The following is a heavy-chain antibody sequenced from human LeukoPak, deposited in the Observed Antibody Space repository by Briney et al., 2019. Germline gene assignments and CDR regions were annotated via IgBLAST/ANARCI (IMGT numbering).Heavy chain of an antibody. V-gene: IGHV4-34*01. J-gene: IGHJ4*02. Sequence: PSETLSLTCAVSGGSFSGYYWTWIRQPPGKGLEWIGEINHSGSANYNPSLKRRGTISLDTSKNQFSLKLSSVTAADTAVYYCARGQGTVTPHWGQGTLVTVSS. CDR3: ARGQGTVTPH. CDR1: GGSFSGYY. CDR2: INHSGSA. D-gene: IGHD4-17*01.